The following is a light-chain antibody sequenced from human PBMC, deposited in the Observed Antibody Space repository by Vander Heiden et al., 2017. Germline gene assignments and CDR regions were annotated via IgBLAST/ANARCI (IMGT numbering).Light chain of an antibody. CDR2: DAS. V-gene: IGKV1-33*01. CDR1: QDISNY. Sequence: DIQMTQSPSSLSASVGDRVTLTCQASQDISNYLNWYQQKPGKAPKLLIYDASNLETGVPSRFSGSGSGTDFTFTISSLQPEDIATYYCQQYYNLPHTFGQGTKLEIK. J-gene: IGKJ2*01. CDR3: QQYYNLPHT.